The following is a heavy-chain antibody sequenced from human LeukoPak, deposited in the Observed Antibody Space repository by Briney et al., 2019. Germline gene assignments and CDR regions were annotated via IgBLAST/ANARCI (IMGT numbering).Heavy chain of an antibody. CDR1: GGSFSGYY. V-gene: IGHV4-34*01. CDR2: INHSGST. CDR3: ARGLVIRSAFDI. D-gene: IGHD3-9*01. J-gene: IGHJ3*02. Sequence: SETLSLTCAVYGGSFSGYYWSWIRQPPGKGLEWIGEINHSGSTNYNPSLKSRVTMSVDTSKNQFSLKLSSVTAADTAVYYCARGLVIRSAFDIWGRGTMVTVSS.